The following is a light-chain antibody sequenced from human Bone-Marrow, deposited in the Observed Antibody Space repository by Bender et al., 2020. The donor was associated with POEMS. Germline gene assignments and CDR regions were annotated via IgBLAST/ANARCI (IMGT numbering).Light chain of an antibody. CDR1: SSDVGIYDY. CDR2: DVN. Sequence: QSALTQPASVSGSPGQSITISCTGTSSDVGIYDYVSWYQQHPGKAPKLMIYDVNNRPSGISNRFSGSKSDNTASLTISGLQAEDEADYYCSSYTTTTTVVFGGGTKLTVL. V-gene: IGLV2-14*01. J-gene: IGLJ2*01. CDR3: SSYTTTTTVV.